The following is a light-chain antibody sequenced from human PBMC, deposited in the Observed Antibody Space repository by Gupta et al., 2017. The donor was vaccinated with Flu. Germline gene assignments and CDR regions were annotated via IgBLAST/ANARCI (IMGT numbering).Light chain of an antibody. Sequence: EIVLTQSPATLSLSPGARATLSCRDNQSVSSYLAWYQQKPGQAPRLLILAASNRATGIPVRFSGRGSGTDFALTISSIEPEDFAVDFCQQRSDWPPRTFGQGTRVEIK. CDR1: QSVSSY. CDR2: AAS. J-gene: IGKJ1*01. V-gene: IGKV3-11*01. CDR3: QQRSDWPPRT.